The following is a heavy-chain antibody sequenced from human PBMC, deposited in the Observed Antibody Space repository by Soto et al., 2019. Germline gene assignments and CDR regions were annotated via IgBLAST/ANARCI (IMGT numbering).Heavy chain of an antibody. V-gene: IGHV3-30*18. Sequence: QVQLVESGGGVVQPGRSLRLSCAASGFTFSSYGMHWVRQAPGKGLEWVAVISYDGSNKYYADSVKGRFTISRDNSKNTLYLQMNSLRAEDTAVYYCENDPDYWGQGTLVTVSS. CDR1: GFTFSSYG. CDR3: ENDPDY. CDR2: ISYDGSNK. J-gene: IGHJ4*02.